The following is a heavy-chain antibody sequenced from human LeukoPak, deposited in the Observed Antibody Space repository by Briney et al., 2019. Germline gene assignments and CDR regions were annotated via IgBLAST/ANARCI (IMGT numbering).Heavy chain of an antibody. J-gene: IGHJ6*02. D-gene: IGHD5-24*01. V-gene: IGHV1-46*01. Sequence: ASVTVSCKASGYTFTSYYMHWVRQAPGQGLEWMGIINPSGGSTSYAQKFQGRVTMTRDTSTSTVYMELSSLRSEDTAVYYCARDRPNRDGYNRPYYYYYGMDVWGQGTTVTVSS. CDR3: ARDRPNRDGYNRPYYYYYGMDV. CDR1: GYTFTSYY. CDR2: INPSGGST.